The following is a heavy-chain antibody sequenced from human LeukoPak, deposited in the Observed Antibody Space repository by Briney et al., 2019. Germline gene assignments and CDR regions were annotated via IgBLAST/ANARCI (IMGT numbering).Heavy chain of an antibody. D-gene: IGHD3-10*01. V-gene: IGHV3-48*02. Sequence: GGSLRLSCAASGFTFSSYSMNWVRQAPGKGLEWISYISASGSVSYYEDPVKGRFTISRDNAKNSLYLQMNSLRDEDTALYYCARDGGFGFLAAFDIWGQGTMVTVSS. CDR3: ARDGGFGFLAAFDI. J-gene: IGHJ3*02. CDR1: GFTFSSYS. CDR2: ISASGSVS.